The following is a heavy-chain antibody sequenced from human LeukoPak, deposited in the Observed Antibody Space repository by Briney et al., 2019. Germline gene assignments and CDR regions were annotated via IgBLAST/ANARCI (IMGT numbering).Heavy chain of an antibody. J-gene: IGHJ5*02. D-gene: IGHD2-21*02. CDR3: ARDRRVVVTANTNWFDP. CDR1: GGSISSGSYC. CDR2: IYTSGST. Sequence: PSQTLSLTCTVSGGSISSGSYCWSWIRQPAGKGLEWIGRIYTSGSTNYNPSLKSRVTISVDTSKDQFSLKLSSVTAADTAVYYCARDRRVVVTANTNWFDPWGQGTLVTVSS. V-gene: IGHV4-61*02.